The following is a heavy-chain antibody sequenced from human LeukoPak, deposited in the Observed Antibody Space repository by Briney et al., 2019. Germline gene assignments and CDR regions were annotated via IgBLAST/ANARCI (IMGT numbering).Heavy chain of an antibody. J-gene: IGHJ5*02. CDR3: ARDDWQRVPRNWFDP. Sequence: SETLSLTCTVSGYSLSSGYYWGWIRQPPGKGLEWMGSIYHSGSTYYNPSLKSRVTISVDTAKNQFPLKLSSVTAADTAVYYGARDDWQRVPRNWFDPWGQGTLVSVSS. CDR2: IYHSGST. CDR1: GYSLSSGYY. V-gene: IGHV4-38-2*02. D-gene: IGHD6-6*01.